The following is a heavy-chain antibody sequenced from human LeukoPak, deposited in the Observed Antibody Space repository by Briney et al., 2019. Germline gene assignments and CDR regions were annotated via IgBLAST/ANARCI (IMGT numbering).Heavy chain of an antibody. J-gene: IGHJ5*02. CDR1: GFTFSSYW. V-gene: IGHV3-7*01. D-gene: IGHD6-13*01. CDR2: IKQDGSEK. Sequence: PGGSLRLSCAASGFTFSSYWMSWVRQAPGKGLEWVANIKQDGSEKYYVDSVKGRFTISRDNAKNSLYLQMNSLRAEDTAVYYCARVRLIWQQLVLLAWWFDPWGQGTLVTVSS. CDR3: ARVRLIWQQLVLLAWWFDP.